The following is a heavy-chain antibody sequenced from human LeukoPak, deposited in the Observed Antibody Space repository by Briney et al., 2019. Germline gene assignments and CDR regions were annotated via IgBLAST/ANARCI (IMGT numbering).Heavy chain of an antibody. J-gene: IGHJ3*02. CDR1: GFTFSSYS. V-gene: IGHV3-48*04. Sequence: GGSLRLSCAASGFTFSSYSMNWVRQAPGKGLEWVSYISSSSSTIHYADSVKGRFTISRDNAKNSLYLQMNSLRAEDTAVYYCARFSTHAFDIWGQGTMVTVSS. D-gene: IGHD3-3*01. CDR2: ISSSSSTI. CDR3: ARFSTHAFDI.